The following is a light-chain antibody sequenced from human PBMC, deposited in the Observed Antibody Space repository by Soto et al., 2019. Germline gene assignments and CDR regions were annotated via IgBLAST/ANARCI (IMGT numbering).Light chain of an antibody. V-gene: IGLV2-23*03. CDR2: EGS. CDR1: SSDVGSYNL. Sequence: QSALTQPASVSGSPGQSITISCTGTSSDVGSYNLVSWYQQHPGMAPKLMIYEGSKRASGVSNRFSGSKSGITASLTISGLQAEDEADYYCCSYAGSSTFVVVGGGTKLTVL. J-gene: IGLJ2*01. CDR3: CSYAGSSTFVV.